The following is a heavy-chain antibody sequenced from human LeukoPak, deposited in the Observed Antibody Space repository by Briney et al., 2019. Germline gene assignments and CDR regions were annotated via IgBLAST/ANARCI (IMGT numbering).Heavy chain of an antibody. CDR1: GGSISNYY. CDR2: IYTSGST. CDR3: AREGYSSDWYGGNWFDP. V-gene: IGHV4-4*07. Sequence: SETLSLTCTVSGGSISNYYWSWIRQPAGKGLEWIGRIYTSGSTNYNPSLKSRVTMSVDTSKNQFSLKLSSVTAADTAVYYCAREGYSSDWYGGNWFDPWGQGTLVTVSS. D-gene: IGHD6-19*01. J-gene: IGHJ5*02.